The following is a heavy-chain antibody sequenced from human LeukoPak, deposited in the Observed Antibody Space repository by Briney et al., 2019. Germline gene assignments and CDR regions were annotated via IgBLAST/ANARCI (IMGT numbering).Heavy chain of an antibody. D-gene: IGHD1-1*01. CDR3: VRVMTTTRNFDY. J-gene: IGHJ4*02. Sequence: PGGPLRLSCAASGFTFSSHPTHWVRQTPGKGLEWVAVISYDGKNKYYADSVNGRFTVSRDNTKNTLYLQMNSLRVDDMGVYYCVRVMTTTRNFDYWGPGTLVTVSS. CDR1: GFTFSSHP. CDR2: ISYDGKNK. V-gene: IGHV3-30*04.